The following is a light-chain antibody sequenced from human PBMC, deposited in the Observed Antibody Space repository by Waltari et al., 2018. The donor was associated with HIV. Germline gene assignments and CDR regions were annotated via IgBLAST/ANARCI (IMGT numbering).Light chain of an antibody. Sequence: QSALTQPPSASGSRGQSVTISCTGTSSDVGAYNYVSWYQQYPGMAPKLIIYEVNKRPSGVPDRFSGFKSGNTASLTVSGLQAEDEADFYCSSYAGSAVVFGGGTKLTVL. J-gene: IGLJ2*01. CDR1: SSDVGAYNY. CDR3: SSYAGSAVV. V-gene: IGLV2-8*01. CDR2: EVN.